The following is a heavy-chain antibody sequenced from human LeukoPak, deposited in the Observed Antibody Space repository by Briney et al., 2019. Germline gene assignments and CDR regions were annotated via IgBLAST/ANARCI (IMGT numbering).Heavy chain of an antibody. V-gene: IGHV3-11*01. CDR3: ANDKATYSSSWYGAFDI. Sequence: GGSLRLSCAASGFTFSDYYMSWIRQAPGKGLEWVSYISSSGSTIYYADSVKGRFTISRDNAKNSLYLQMNSLRAEDTAVYYCANDKATYSSSWYGAFDIWGQGTMVTVSS. CDR2: ISSSGSTI. D-gene: IGHD6-13*01. CDR1: GFTFSDYY. J-gene: IGHJ3*02.